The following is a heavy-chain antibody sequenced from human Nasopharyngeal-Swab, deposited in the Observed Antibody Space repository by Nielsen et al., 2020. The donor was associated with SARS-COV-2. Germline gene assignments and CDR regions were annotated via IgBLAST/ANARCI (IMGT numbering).Heavy chain of an antibody. V-gene: IGHV2-26*01. CDR3: ARIPERGYSYGVDY. Sequence: WIRQSPGKALEWLAHIFSNDEKSYSTSLKSRLTISKDTSKSQVVLTMTNMDPVDTATYYCARIPERGYSYGVDYWGQGTLVTVSS. D-gene: IGHD5-18*01. J-gene: IGHJ4*02. CDR2: IFSNDEK.